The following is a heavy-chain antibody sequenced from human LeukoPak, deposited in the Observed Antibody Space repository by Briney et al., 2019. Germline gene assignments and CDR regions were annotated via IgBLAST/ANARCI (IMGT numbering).Heavy chain of an antibody. Sequence: GGSLRLSCAASGFTFSSYAMSWVRQAPGRGLEWVSAISGSGGSTYYADSVKGRFTTSRDNSKNALYLQMNSLRAEDTAVYYCAKSASGAFGVVILWGQGTLVTVSS. CDR1: GFTFSSYA. D-gene: IGHD3-3*01. CDR2: ISGSGGST. V-gene: IGHV3-23*01. CDR3: AKSASGAFGVVIL. J-gene: IGHJ4*02.